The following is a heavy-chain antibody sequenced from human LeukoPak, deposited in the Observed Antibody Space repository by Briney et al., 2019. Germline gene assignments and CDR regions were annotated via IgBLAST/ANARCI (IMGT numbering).Heavy chain of an antibody. D-gene: IGHD3-10*01. CDR3: VRDGDGRINFDY. CDR1: GYNLSDFY. Sequence: GASVKVSCKASGYNLSDFYMHWVGHVPGQGLEWMGWMNPHSGGTKYAQKFQGRVTMTRDTSISTDYMELTRLTSDDTAIYYCVRDGDGRINFDYWGQGTLVTVSS. CDR2: MNPHSGGT. V-gene: IGHV1-2*02. J-gene: IGHJ4*02.